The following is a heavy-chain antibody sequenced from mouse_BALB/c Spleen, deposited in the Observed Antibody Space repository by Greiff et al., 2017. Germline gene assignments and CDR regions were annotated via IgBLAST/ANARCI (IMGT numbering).Heavy chain of an antibody. Sequence: EVKLVESGGGLVKPGGSLKLSCVASGFTFSNYWMNWVRQSPEKGLEWVAEIRLKSNNYATHYAESVKGRFTISRDDSKSSVYLQMNNLRAEDTGIYYCTRDSSGYPYYYAMDYWGQGTSVTVSS. V-gene: IGHV6-6*02. CDR2: IRLKSNNYAT. D-gene: IGHD3-2*01. CDR3: TRDSSGYPYYYAMDY. J-gene: IGHJ4*01. CDR1: GFTFSNYW.